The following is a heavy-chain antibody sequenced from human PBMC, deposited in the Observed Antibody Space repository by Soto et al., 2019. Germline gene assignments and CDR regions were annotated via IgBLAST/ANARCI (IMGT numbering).Heavy chain of an antibody. J-gene: IGHJ4*02. CDR1: GYTXSSYG. D-gene: IGHD5-12*01. V-gene: IGHV1-18*01. CDR2: ISAYNGNT. CDR3: ARGIIVATYDY. Sequence: SXKVSCKASGYTXSSYGMSWVRQATGQGLEWMGWISAYNGNTNYAQKLQGRVTMTTDTSTSTAYMEMRRLRSDDTAVYYCARGIIVATYDYWGQGTLVTVSS.